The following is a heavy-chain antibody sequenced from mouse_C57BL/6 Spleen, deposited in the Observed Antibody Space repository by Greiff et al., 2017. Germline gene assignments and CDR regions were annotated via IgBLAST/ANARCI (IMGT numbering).Heavy chain of an antibody. V-gene: IGHV1-18*01. Sequence: EVQLQQSGPELVKPGASVKIPCKASGYTFTDYNMAWVQQSHGKSLEWIGDINPNNGGPIYNQKFKGKATLTVDQSSSTAYMELRSLTSEDTAVYYCAREGDYAMDYWGQGTSVTVAS. CDR1: GYTFTDYN. J-gene: IGHJ4*01. CDR3: AREGDYAMDY. CDR2: INPNNGGP.